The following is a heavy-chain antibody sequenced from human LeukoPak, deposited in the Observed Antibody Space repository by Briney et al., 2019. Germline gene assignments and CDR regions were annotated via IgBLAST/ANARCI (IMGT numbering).Heavy chain of an antibody. Sequence: GASVKVSCKASGGTFSSYAISWVRQAPGQGLEWMGGIIPIFGTANYAQKFQGRVTITTDESTSTAYMELSSLRSEDTAVYYCARVSGSNYYFDYWGQGTLVTVCS. D-gene: IGHD4-11*01. J-gene: IGHJ4*02. CDR2: IIPIFGTA. CDR1: GGTFSSYA. V-gene: IGHV1-69*05. CDR3: ARVSGSNYYFDY.